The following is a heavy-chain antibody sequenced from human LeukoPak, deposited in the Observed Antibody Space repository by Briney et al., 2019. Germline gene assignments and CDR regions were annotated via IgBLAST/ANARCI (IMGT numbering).Heavy chain of an antibody. Sequence: ASVKVSCKVSGNTLTELSMHWVRQAPGKGLEWMGGFDPEDGETIYAQKVQGRVTMTEDTSTDTAYMELSSLRSDDTAVYYCATDQASSTAIKSGYWGQGTLVTVSS. CDR1: GNTLTELS. CDR2: FDPEDGET. D-gene: IGHD2-2*01. CDR3: ATDQASSTAIKSGY. J-gene: IGHJ4*02. V-gene: IGHV1-24*01.